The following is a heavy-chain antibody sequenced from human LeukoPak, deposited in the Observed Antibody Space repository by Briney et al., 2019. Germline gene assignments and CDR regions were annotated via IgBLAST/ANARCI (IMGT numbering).Heavy chain of an antibody. D-gene: IGHD2-2*01. CDR3: ARQLILAAAALGNWFDP. CDR2: INPNSGRT. V-gene: IGHV1-46*01. Sequence: ASVKVSCKASGYTFTNYYMHCVRQAPGQGLEWMGIINPNSGRTTYTEKFQGRVTMTRDTSTSTVYMELSSLRSEDTALYYCARQLILAAAALGNWFDPWGQGTLVTVSS. J-gene: IGHJ5*02. CDR1: GYTFTNYY.